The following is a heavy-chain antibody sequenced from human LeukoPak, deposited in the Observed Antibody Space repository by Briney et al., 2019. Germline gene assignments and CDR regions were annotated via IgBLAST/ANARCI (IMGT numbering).Heavy chain of an antibody. CDR3: ARDLRGYSYGPDY. D-gene: IGHD5-18*01. CDR2: ISSSSSYI. Sequence: GGSLRLSCAASGFIFSSYSMNWVRQAPGKGLEWVSSISSSSSYICYADSVKGRFTISRDNAKNSLYLQMNSLRAEDTAVYYCARDLRGYSYGPDYWGQGTLVTVSS. V-gene: IGHV3-21*01. J-gene: IGHJ4*02. CDR1: GFIFSSYS.